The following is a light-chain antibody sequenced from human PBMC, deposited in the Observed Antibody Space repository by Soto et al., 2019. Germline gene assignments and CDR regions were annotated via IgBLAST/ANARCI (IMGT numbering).Light chain of an antibody. J-gene: IGKJ1*01. CDR2: GAS. CDR1: QSVSSN. V-gene: IGKV3-15*01. Sequence: EIVMTQSPATLSVSPGERATLSCRASQSVSSNLAWYQQKPGQAPRLLLYGASTRATGIPARFSGSGSGTEFTLTISSLQSEDFAVYYCQQYNNWPGTFGQVNKVEIK. CDR3: QQYNNWPGT.